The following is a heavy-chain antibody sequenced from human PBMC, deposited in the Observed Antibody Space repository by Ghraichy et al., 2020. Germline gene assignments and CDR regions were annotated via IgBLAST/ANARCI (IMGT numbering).Heavy chain of an antibody. D-gene: IGHD3-9*01. Sequence: GPTLVNPTQTLTLTCTFSGFSLNTNAVAVGWVRLPPGKALEWLALIYWDDDKRYSPSLRTRLTITKDTSKNQVVLTMTNVDPVDTATYYCAHRSFKNDWEHGNFDYWGPGALVTVSS. CDR1: GFSLNTNAVA. V-gene: IGHV2-5*02. CDR2: IYWDDDK. J-gene: IGHJ4*02. CDR3: AHRSFKNDWEHGNFDY.